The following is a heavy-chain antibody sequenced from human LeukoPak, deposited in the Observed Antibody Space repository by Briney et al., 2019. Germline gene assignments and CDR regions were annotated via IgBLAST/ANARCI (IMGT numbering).Heavy chain of an antibody. D-gene: IGHD5/OR15-5a*01. V-gene: IGHV4-61*02. Sequence: SETLSLTCTVSGGSISSGSYYWSWIRQPAGKGLEWIGRIYTSGSTNYNPSLKSRVTISVDTSKNQFSLKLSSVTAADTAVYYCARGLGYYYYYYYMDVWGKGTTVTVSS. CDR1: GGSISSGSYY. CDR2: IYTSGST. J-gene: IGHJ6*03. CDR3: ARGLGYYYYYYYMDV.